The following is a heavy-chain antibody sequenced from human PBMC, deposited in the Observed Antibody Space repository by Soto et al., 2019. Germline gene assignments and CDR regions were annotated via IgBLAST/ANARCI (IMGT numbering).Heavy chain of an antibody. D-gene: IGHD3-9*01. CDR2: INHSGST. J-gene: IGHJ4*02. V-gene: IGHV4-34*01. CDR1: GGSFSGYY. Sequence: SETLSLTCAVYGGSFSGYYWSWIRQPPGKGLEWIGEINHSGSTNYNPSLKSRVTISVDTSKNQFSLKLSSVTAADTAVYYCAREARRTGRFDYWGQGTLVTVSS. CDR3: AREARRTGRFDY.